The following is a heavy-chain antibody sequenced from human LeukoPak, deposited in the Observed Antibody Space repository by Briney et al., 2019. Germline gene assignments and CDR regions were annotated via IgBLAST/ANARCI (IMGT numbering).Heavy chain of an antibody. D-gene: IGHD2-15*01. CDR3: AKYRYCSGGSCYELDF. V-gene: IGHV3-21*01. Sequence: PGGSLRLSCAASGFTFSSYSMNWVRQAPGKGLEWVSSISSSSSYIYYADSVKGRFTISRDNFKNTLYLQMNSLRAEDTAMYYCAKYRYCSGGSCYELDFWGRGTLVTVSS. J-gene: IGHJ4*02. CDR2: ISSSSSYI. CDR1: GFTFSSYS.